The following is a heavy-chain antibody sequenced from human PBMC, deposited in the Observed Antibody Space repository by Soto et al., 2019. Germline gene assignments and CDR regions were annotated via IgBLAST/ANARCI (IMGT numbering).Heavy chain of an antibody. D-gene: IGHD6-19*01. Sequence: QVQLQESGPGLVKPSETLSLTCTVSGGSISSYYWSWIRQPPGKGLEWIGYIYYSGSTNYNPSLMSRVTISVDPSKNPFYLKLSSVTAADTAVYYCARQQWLVLNAFAIWGQGTMVTVSS. CDR3: ARQQWLVLNAFAI. CDR2: IYYSGST. V-gene: IGHV4-59*01. J-gene: IGHJ3*02. CDR1: GGSISSYY.